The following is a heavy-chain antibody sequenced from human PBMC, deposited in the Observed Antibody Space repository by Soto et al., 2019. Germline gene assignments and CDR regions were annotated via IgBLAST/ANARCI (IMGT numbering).Heavy chain of an antibody. CDR3: AKDDSSGYYPIWIDY. Sequence: XGSLRLSCAASGFTFSSYGMPWVRQAPGKGLEWVAVISYDGSNKYYADSVKGRFTISRDNSKNTLYLQMNSLRAEDTAVYYCAKDDSSGYYPIWIDYWGQGTLVTVSS. CDR2: ISYDGSNK. V-gene: IGHV3-30*18. D-gene: IGHD3-22*01. CDR1: GFTFSSYG. J-gene: IGHJ4*02.